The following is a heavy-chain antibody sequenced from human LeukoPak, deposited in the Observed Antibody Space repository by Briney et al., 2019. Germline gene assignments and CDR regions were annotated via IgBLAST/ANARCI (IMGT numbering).Heavy chain of an antibody. J-gene: IGHJ3*02. Sequence: GGSLRLSCAASGFTFSRYWMHWVRQAPGKGLVWVSRINSDGSITTYADSVKGRLTISRDNANNTLFLQMNSLRAEDTAVYYCARDSHKFDSSGYYPDAFDIWGQGTMVTVSS. CDR1: GFTFSRYW. CDR3: ARDSHKFDSSGYYPDAFDI. D-gene: IGHD3-22*01. V-gene: IGHV3-74*03. CDR2: INSDGSIT.